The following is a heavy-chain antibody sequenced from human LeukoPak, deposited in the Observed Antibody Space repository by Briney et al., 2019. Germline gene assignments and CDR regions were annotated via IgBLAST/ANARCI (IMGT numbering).Heavy chain of an antibody. D-gene: IGHD4-17*01. V-gene: IGHV1-18*01. J-gene: IGHJ4*02. CDR2: ISAYNGYT. CDR3: ARGADYGDHKLCFDY. Sequence: ASVKVSCKASGYTFTSYGISWVRQAPGHGLEWMGWISAYNGYTNYAQKLQGRVTMTTDTSTSTAYMELRSLRSDDTAVYYCARGADYGDHKLCFDYWGQGTLVTVSS. CDR1: GYTFTSYG.